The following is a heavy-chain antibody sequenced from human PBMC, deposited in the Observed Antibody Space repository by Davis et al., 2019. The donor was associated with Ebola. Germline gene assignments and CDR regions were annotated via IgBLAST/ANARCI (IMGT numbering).Heavy chain of an antibody. D-gene: IGHD2-15*01. CDR2: INPNVGNT. CDR1: GCTFTTYH. Sequence: AASVKVSCKASGCTFTTYHLHWVRQAPGQGLEWMGIINPNVGNTAYAQQFQGRLTMTRDTSTSTVYMELSSLRSEDTAVYYCARDRGSARGRWFDPWGQGTLGTVSS. J-gene: IGHJ5*02. CDR3: ARDRGSARGRWFDP. V-gene: IGHV1-46*01.